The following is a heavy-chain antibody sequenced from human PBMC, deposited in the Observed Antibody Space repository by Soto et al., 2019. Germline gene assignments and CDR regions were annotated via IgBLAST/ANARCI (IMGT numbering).Heavy chain of an antibody. CDR3: ARDRWGSYSFDS. CDR2: IIPGFGTA. D-gene: IGHD1-26*01. Sequence: QVQLVQSGADVKKPGSSVKVSCKASGGVFRNYAINWVRQAPGQGLEWIGGIIPGFGTADYPQKFQGRVTNTADESTTTALMELTSLKTEDTAVYFCARDRWGSYSFDSWGQGTLVTVAS. V-gene: IGHV1-69*01. CDR1: GGVFRNYA. J-gene: IGHJ5*01.